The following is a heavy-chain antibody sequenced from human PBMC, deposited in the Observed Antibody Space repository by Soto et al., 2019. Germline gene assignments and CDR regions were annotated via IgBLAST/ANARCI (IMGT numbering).Heavy chain of an antibody. CDR2: INVGNGNT. CDR3: ARENYDSSGFPLFQH. Sequence: ASVKVSCKASGYTFSSYTIHWVRQAPGQRLEWMGWINVGNGNTKYSQKFQGRVTITRDTSANTAYMELSSLRSEDTAVYYCARENYDSSGFPLFQHWGQGTLVTVSS. CDR1: GYTFSSYT. D-gene: IGHD3-22*01. J-gene: IGHJ1*01. V-gene: IGHV1-3*01.